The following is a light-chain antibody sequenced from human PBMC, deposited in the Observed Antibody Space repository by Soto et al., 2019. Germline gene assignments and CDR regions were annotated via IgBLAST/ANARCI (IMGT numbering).Light chain of an antibody. CDR2: KAS. CDR3: QQYHSYPWT. V-gene: IGKV1-5*03. CDR1: EIINTW. J-gene: IGKJ1*01. Sequence: DIQMTQSPSILSASVGDRVTVTCRASEIINTWVAWYQQKPGKAPYLLIYKASTLEDGVPSRFSGTGSGTAFTLTLSSVQPDDFATYYCQQYHSYPWTFGQGTKVDLK.